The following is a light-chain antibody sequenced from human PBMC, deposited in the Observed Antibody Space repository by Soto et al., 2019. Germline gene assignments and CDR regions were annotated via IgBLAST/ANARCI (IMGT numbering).Light chain of an antibody. J-gene: IGKJ1*01. CDR2: GAS. Sequence: EIVLTQSRGALCLYPGERATLSCRVSQSVSSSYLAWYQQKPGQAPRLLIYGASSRATGIPDRFSGSGSGTDFTLTISSLQPEDFATYSCQQSYNSPQTFGRGTKVDIK. CDR3: QQSYNSPQT. CDR1: QSVSSSY. V-gene: IGKV3-20*01.